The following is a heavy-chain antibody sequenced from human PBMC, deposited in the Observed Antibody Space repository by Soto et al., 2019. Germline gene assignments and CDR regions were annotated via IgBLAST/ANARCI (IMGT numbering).Heavy chain of an antibody. CDR3: ASTIYCSDGGCNGSFDY. V-gene: IGHV3-33*01. CDR1: GFTFSNFG. D-gene: IGHD2-8*01. CDR2: IWYDGSEK. J-gene: IGHJ4*02. Sequence: QVELLESGGGVVQPGTSLRLSCAASGFTFSNFGMHWVRQVPGKGLEWVAVIWYDGSEKYYADSVKGRFTISRDNSKNTLYLQMNSLTVEDTAIYYCASTIYCSDGGCNGSFDYWGQGTLVGVSS.